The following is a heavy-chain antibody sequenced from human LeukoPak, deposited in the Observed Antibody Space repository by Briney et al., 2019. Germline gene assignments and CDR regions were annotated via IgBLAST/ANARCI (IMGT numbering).Heavy chain of an antibody. CDR2: ISRASESI. Sequence: GGSLRLSCAASGFTFNTYSMSWVRQAPGKGLEWVSIISRASESIFYADSVKGRFTISRDNAKNSLYLQMSGLRAEDTAVYYCARGATDVTRWFDPWGQGTRVTVSS. V-gene: IGHV3-21*01. J-gene: IGHJ5*02. CDR3: ARGATDVTRWFDP. D-gene: IGHD1-1*01. CDR1: GFTFNTYS.